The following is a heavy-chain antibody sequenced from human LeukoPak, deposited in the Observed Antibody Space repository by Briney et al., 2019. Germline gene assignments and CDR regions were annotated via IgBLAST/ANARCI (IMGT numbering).Heavy chain of an antibody. V-gene: IGHV3-23*01. CDR2: ISGSGGST. D-gene: IGHD6-13*01. CDR1: GFTFTSYA. Sequence: GGSLRLSCAASGFTFTSYAMSWVRQAPGKGLEWVSAISGSGGSTYYADSVKGRFTISRDNFRNTLYQQMNSLRAGDTAVYYCVKDRYSSSWYYGYYMDVWGKGTTVTVSS. CDR3: VKDRYSSSWYYGYYMDV. J-gene: IGHJ6*03.